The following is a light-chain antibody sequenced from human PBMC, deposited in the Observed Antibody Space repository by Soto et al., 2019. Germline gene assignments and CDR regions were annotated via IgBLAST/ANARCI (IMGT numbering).Light chain of an antibody. J-gene: IGLJ1*01. CDR3: QSFDNRLSVRYI. CDR2: ENT. Sequence: QSVLTQPPSVSWAPGQRVTISCTGSSSNIGASYDVNWYQQLPGTAPKLLIYENTNRPSGVPDRFSGSKSGTSASLAITGLQAEDEADYYCQSFDNRLSVRYIFGTGTKLTVL. V-gene: IGLV1-40*01. CDR1: SSNIGASYD.